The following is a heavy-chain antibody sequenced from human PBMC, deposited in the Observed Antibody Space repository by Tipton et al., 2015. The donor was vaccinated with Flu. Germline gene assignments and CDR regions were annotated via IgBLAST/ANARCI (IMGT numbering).Heavy chain of an antibody. CDR3: VTLPETTWDLY. CDR1: GGSISSGDYY. D-gene: IGHD1-7*01. Sequence: LSCTVSGGSISSGDYYWSWIRQPAGKGLEWIGRIYTNGYSNYNPSLKSRVTISIDTSKNQFSLNMISVTAADTAVYYCVTLPETTWDLYWGQGTLVTVSS. J-gene: IGHJ4*02. CDR2: IYTNGYS. V-gene: IGHV4-61*02.